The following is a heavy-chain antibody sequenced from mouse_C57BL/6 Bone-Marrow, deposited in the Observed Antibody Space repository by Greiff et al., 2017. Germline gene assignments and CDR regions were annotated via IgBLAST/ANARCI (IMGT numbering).Heavy chain of an antibody. V-gene: IGHV2-5*01. J-gene: IGHJ4*01. D-gene: IGHD1-1*01. CDR3: AKKGKKLLGGAMDY. CDR2: IWRGGST. CDR1: GFSLTSYG. Sequence: QVQLQQSGPGLVQPSQSLSITCTVSGFSLTSYGVHWVRQSPGKGLEWLGVIWRGGSTDYNAAFMSRLGITKDNSKSQVFFKMNSLQVDDTAIYYCAKKGKKLLGGAMDYWGQGTSVTVSS.